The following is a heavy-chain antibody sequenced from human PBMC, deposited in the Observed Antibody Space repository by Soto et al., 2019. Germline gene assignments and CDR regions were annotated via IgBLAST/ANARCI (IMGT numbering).Heavy chain of an antibody. CDR3: GKDTLDCSGGDCPLYYYYGMEV. Sequence: GESLKISCAASGFTFRSYGMHWVRQAPGKGLEWLAVISNDGTNKYLADSVKGRLTLSRDNSRNTLSLEINNLRPEDTAVYYCGKDTLDCSGGDCPLYYYYGMEVWGQGTTVTVSS. CDR2: ISNDGTNK. CDR1: GFTFRSYG. V-gene: IGHV3-30*18. J-gene: IGHJ6*02. D-gene: IGHD2-15*01.